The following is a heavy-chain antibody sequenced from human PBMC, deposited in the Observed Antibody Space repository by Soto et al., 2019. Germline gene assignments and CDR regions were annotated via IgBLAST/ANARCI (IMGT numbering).Heavy chain of an antibody. CDR3: AHTSWCRD. D-gene: IGHD2-8*01. V-gene: IGHV3-23*01. J-gene: IGHJ4*02. Sequence: VQLLESGGGLVQPGGSLRLSCAASGFTFSSYAMTWVRQAPGKGLEWVSTISDSGVGTYYADSVKGRFTISRDNSANTLYLQMNSLRAEDTAVYYCAHTSWCRDWGQGTLVTVSS. CDR2: ISDSGVGT. CDR1: GFTFSSYA.